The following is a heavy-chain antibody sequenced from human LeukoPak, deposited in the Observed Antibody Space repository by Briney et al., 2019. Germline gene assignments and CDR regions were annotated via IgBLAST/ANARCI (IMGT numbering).Heavy chain of an antibody. D-gene: IGHD1-26*01. CDR2: IYYSGST. Sequence: SETLSLTCTVSGGSISSGTYHWGWVRQPPGKGLEWIGSIYYSGSTSYNPSLKSRVTISVDTSKNQFSLKLDSVTAADTAVYYCARNASDSGTSYFDYWGQGTLVTVSS. J-gene: IGHJ4*02. CDR1: GGSISSGTYH. CDR3: ARNASDSGTSYFDY. V-gene: IGHV4-39*01.